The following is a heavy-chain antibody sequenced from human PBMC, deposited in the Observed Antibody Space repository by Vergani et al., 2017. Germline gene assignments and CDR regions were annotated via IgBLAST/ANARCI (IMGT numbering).Heavy chain of an antibody. CDR2: ISGSSDKT. V-gene: IGHV3-23*01. J-gene: IGHJ4*02. CDR1: GFTFSSYG. D-gene: IGHD4-23*01. Sequence: EVQLLESGGGLIQPGGSLRLSCAASGFTFSSYGMSWVRQAPGKVLEWVSSISGSSDKTVNADSVKGRFTISRDNSKHTLYLQMNSLRAGDTALYYCAKWDYGGRYHFDSWGQGTLVTVSS. CDR3: AKWDYGGRYHFDS.